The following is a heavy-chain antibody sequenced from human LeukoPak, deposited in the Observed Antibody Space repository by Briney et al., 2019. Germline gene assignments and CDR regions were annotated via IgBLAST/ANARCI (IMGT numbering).Heavy chain of an antibody. CDR2: INTDGSAT. D-gene: IGHD2/OR15-2a*01. CDR3: ARESAIVRVPFDN. J-gene: IGHJ4*02. CDR1: GFTFSSYW. V-gene: IGHV3-74*01. Sequence: GGSLRLSCAASGFTFSSYWMHWVRQAPGKGLVWVSRINTDGSATNYADFVKGRITISRDNARNTLYLQMNGLRVEDTARYYCARESAIVRVPFDNWGQGTLVTVPS.